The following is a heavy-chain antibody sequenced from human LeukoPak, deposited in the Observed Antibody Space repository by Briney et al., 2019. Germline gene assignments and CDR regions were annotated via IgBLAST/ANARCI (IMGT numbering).Heavy chain of an antibody. CDR2: ISSSSSYI. V-gene: IGHV3-21*01. CDR3: ARDPPYCSSTNCQIDY. Sequence: GGSLRLSCAASGFTFSRYSMNWVRQAPGKGLEWVSSISSSSSYIYYADSVKGRFTISRDNAKNSLYVQMDSLRAEDTAVYYCARDPPYCSSTNCQIDYWGQGTPVTVPS. J-gene: IGHJ4*02. D-gene: IGHD2-2*01. CDR1: GFTFSRYS.